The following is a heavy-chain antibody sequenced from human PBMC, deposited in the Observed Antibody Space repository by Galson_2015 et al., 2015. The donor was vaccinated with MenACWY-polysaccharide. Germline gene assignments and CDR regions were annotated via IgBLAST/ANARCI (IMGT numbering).Heavy chain of an antibody. CDR3: ASRTRFRTGSGPEDF. CDR1: GFTFSSYG. Sequence: SLRLSCAASGFTFSSYGMHWVRQAPGKGLEWVSAISGSSSYIYYADSVKDRFTISRDNAKNSLYLQMNSLRAEDTAVYYCASRTRFRTGSGPEDFWGQGTLVAVSS. V-gene: IGHV3-21*01. D-gene: IGHD1-14*01. CDR2: ISGSSSYI. J-gene: IGHJ4*02.